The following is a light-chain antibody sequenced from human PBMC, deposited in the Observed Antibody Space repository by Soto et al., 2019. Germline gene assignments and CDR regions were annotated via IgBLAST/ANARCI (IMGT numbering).Light chain of an antibody. CDR2: EVS. J-gene: IGLJ1*01. V-gene: IGLV2-23*02. CDR3: CSYAGSSTFPYV. Sequence: LTQSASVSGSPGQSITISCTGTSSDVGSYNLVSWYQQHPGQAPKLMIYEVSKRPSGVSNRFSGSKSGNTASLTISGLQAEDEADYYCCSYAGSSTFPYVFGTGTKVTVL. CDR1: SSDVGSYNL.